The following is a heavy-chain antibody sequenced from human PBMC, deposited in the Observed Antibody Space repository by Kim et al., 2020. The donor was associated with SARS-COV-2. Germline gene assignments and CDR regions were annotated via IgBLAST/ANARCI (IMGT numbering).Heavy chain of an antibody. CDR3: ATASPNYCGGDCYNFDY. J-gene: IGHJ4*02. V-gene: IGHV1-24*01. CDR2: FDPEDGET. Sequence: ASVKVSCKVSGYTLTELSMHWVRQAPGKGLEWMGGFDPEDGETIYAQKFQGRVTMTEDTSTDTAYMELSSLRSEDTAVYYCATASPNYCGGDCYNFDYWGQGTLVTVSS. CDR1: GYTLTELS. D-gene: IGHD2-21*02.